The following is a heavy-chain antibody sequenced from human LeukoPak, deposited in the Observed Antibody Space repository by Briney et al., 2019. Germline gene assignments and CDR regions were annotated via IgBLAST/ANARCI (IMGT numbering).Heavy chain of an antibody. CDR2: ISSSGSTI. D-gene: IGHD5-12*01. Sequence: GGSLRLSCVASGFTFRSYEMNWARQAPGKGLEWVSYISSSGSTIYYADSVKGRFTISRDNAKNSLYLQMSSLRAEDTAVYYCARDMGYDSDYWGQGTLVTVSS. V-gene: IGHV3-48*03. CDR3: ARDMGYDSDY. J-gene: IGHJ4*02. CDR1: GFTFRSYE.